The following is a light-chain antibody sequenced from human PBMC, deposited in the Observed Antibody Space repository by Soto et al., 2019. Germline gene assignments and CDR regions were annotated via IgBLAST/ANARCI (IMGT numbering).Light chain of an antibody. V-gene: IGLV8-61*01. CDR3: MLYMGGGLVV. CDR2: STN. Sequence: QAVVTQEPSFSVSPGGTVTLSCGLLSGCVSTTYHPSWYQQTPGQAPRTLIYSTNIRSSGVPDRFSGSILGNKAALTITGAQADDESDYHCMLYMGGGLVVFGGGTKLTVL. J-gene: IGLJ2*01. CDR1: SGCVSTTYH.